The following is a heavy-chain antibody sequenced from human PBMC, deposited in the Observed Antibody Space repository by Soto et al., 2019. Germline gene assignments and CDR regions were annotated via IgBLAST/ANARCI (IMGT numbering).Heavy chain of an antibody. CDR3: VIATYYYDSSGYNPEYYFDY. Sequence: ASVKVSCKASGYTFTSYYMHWVRQAPGQGLEWMGIINPSGGSTSYAQKFQGRVTMTRDTSTSTAYMELSSLRSEDTAVYYCVIATYYYDSSGYNPEYYFDYWGQGTLVTVSS. J-gene: IGHJ4*02. D-gene: IGHD3-22*01. V-gene: IGHV1-46*03. CDR1: GYTFTSYY. CDR2: INPSGGST.